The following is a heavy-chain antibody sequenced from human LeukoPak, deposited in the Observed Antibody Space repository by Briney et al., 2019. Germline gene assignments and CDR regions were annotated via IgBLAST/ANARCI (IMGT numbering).Heavy chain of an antibody. CDR2: INPSGGST. D-gene: IGHD3-9*01. Sequence: ASVKVSCKASGYTFTSYYMHWVRQAPGQGLEWMGIINPSGGSTSYAQKFQGRVTMTRDMSTSTVYMELSSLRSEDTAVYYCAADLRYFDWLLPSGMDVWGQGTTVTVSS. V-gene: IGHV1-46*01. CDR1: GYTFTSYY. J-gene: IGHJ6*02. CDR3: AADLRYFDWLLPSGMDV.